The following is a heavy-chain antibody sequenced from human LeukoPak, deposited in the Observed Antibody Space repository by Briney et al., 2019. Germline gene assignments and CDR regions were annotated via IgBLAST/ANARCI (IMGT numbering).Heavy chain of an antibody. CDR3: ARLSNDYDSSGYHIDH. D-gene: IGHD3-22*01. Sequence: ASVKVSCKASGYTFTSYAMNWVRQAPGQGLEWMGWINTNTGNPTYAQGFTGRFVFSLDTSVSTAYLQISSPKAEDTAVYYCARLSNDYDSSGYHIDHWGQGTLVTVSS. CDR2: INTNTGNP. V-gene: IGHV7-4-1*02. CDR1: GYTFTSYA. J-gene: IGHJ4*02.